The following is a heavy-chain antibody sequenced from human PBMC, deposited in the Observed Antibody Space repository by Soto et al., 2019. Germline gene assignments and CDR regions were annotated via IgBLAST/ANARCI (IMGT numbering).Heavy chain of an antibody. D-gene: IGHD6-19*01. V-gene: IGHV1-8*01. CDR1: GYTFTSYD. CDR2: MNPNSGNA. J-gene: IGHJ5*02. CDR3: AREIGGLAVAGTLGAKNWFDX. Sequence: ASVKVSCKASGYTFTSYDINWVRQATGQGLEWMGLMNPNSGNAGYAQKFQGRVTMTRKTSIRPDYMELRSLRSEDTAVYYCAREIGGLAVAGTLGAKNWFDXWGQATLVTVSX.